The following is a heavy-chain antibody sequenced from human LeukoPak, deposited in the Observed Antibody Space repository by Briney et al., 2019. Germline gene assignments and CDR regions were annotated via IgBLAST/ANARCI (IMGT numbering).Heavy chain of an antibody. CDR1: GFTFSHYA. Sequence: AGSLRLSCAASGFTFSHYAMHWVRQGPGKGLEWVALISNDGNNQYYEDSVKGRFTISRDNSKTTLYMQMNSLRAEDTAVYYCARDMRPYYDILTGPDFWGQGTLVTVSS. CDR3: ARDMRPYYDILTGPDF. CDR2: ISNDGNNQ. J-gene: IGHJ4*02. D-gene: IGHD3-9*01. V-gene: IGHV3-30*03.